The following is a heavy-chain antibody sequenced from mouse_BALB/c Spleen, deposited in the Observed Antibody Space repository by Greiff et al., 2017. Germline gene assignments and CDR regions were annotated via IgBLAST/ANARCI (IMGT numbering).Heavy chain of an antibody. V-gene: IGHV5-17*02. J-gene: IGHJ1*01. CDR2: ISSGSSTI. CDR3: ARFDGYHWYFDV. Sequence: EVNVVESGGGLVQPGGSRKLSCAASGFTFSSFGMHWVRQAPEKGLEWVAYISSGSSTIYYADTVKGRFTISRDNPKNTLFLQMTSLRSEDTAMYYCARFDGYHWYFDVWGAGTTVTVSS. D-gene: IGHD2-3*01. CDR1: GFTFSSFG.